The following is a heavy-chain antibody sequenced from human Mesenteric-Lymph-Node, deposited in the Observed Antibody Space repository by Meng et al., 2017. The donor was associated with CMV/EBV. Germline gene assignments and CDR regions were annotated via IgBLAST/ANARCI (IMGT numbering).Heavy chain of an antibody. CDR1: GRPIDSGSYY. J-gene: IGHJ4*02. V-gene: IGHV4-39*07. D-gene: IGHD3-22*01. CDR2: INHSGST. Sequence: SETLSLTCTVSGRPIDSGSYYWAWVRQPPGKGLEWIGEINHSGSTYYNPSLKSRVTISVDTSKNQFSLKLSSVTAADTAVYYCARVANADLQRVYGYYDSSGLDYWGQGTLVTVSS. CDR3: ARVANADLQRVYGYYDSSGLDY.